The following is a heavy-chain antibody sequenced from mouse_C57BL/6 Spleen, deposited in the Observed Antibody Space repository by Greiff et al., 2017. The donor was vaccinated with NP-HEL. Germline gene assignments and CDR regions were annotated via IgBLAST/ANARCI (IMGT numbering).Heavy chain of an antibody. Sequence: QVQLKQSGAELVRPGTSVKVSCKASGYAFTNYLIEWVKQRPGQGLEWIGVINPGSGGTNYNEKFKGKATLTADKSSSTAYMQLSSLTSEDSAVYFCARSDDGYYGGMDYWGQGTSVTVSS. CDR3: ARSDDGYYGGMDY. D-gene: IGHD2-3*01. J-gene: IGHJ4*01. CDR1: GYAFTNYL. V-gene: IGHV1-54*01. CDR2: INPGSGGT.